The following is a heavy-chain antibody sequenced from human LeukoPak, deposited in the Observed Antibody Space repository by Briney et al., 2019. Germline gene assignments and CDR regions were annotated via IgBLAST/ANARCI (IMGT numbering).Heavy chain of an antibody. V-gene: IGHV4-61*02. D-gene: IGHD1-26*01. CDR3: ARVRSGTYSDQYYFDF. CDR2: IYTSGST. J-gene: IGHJ4*02. CDR1: GGSISSGSYY. Sequence: SQTLSLTCTVSGGSISSGSYYWSWIRQPAGKGLEWIGRIYTSGSTNYNPSLKSRVPISVDTYKNQFSLKLSSVTAADTAVYYCARVRSGTYSDQYYFDFWGQGTLVTVSS.